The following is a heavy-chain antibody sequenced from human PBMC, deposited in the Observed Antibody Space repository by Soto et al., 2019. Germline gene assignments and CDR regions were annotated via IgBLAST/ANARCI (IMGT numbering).Heavy chain of an antibody. J-gene: IGHJ6*02. V-gene: IGHV3-30-3*01. CDR2: ISYDGNNK. CDR3: ARAGCDGGTCYTLVGLRYGMDV. CDR1: GFTFSSYA. Sequence: QVQLVESGGGVVQPGRSLRLSCAASGFTFSSYAMYWVRQAPGKGLEWVAVISYDGNNKHYADSVKGRFTIARDNSKXTXXXPXXSLRAEDTAVYYCARAGCDGGTCYTLVGLRYGMDVWGQGTTVTVSS. D-gene: IGHD2-15*01.